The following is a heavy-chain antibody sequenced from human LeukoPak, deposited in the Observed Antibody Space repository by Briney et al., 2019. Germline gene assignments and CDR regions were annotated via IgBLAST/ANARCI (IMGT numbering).Heavy chain of an antibody. D-gene: IGHD2-15*01. CDR3: ARGSSFDGYCSAGACDAGYYDS. CDR1: GESFSAYF. CDR2: INHRGSS. Sequence: SETLSLTCAVYGESFSAYFWNWIRQAPGKPLEYIGEINHRGSSHYNPSLRTRVTLSVDTSKNQFSLKLTSVTAADTAVYFCARGSSFDGYCSAGACDAGYYDSWGQGTPVTVSS. J-gene: IGHJ4*02. V-gene: IGHV4-34*01.